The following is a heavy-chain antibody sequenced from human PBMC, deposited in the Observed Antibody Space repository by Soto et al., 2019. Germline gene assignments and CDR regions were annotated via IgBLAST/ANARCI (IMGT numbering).Heavy chain of an antibody. CDR1: GYTFTGYY. CDR2: INPNSGGT. CDR3: AREKSHYDILTGPHYYYYGMDV. D-gene: IGHD3-9*01. Sequence: ASVKVSCKASGYTFTGYYMHWVRQAPGQGLEWMGWINPNSGGTNYAQKFQGRVTMTRDTSISTAYMELSRLRSDDTAVYYCAREKSHYDILTGPHYYYYGMDVWGQGTTVTVS. V-gene: IGHV1-2*02. J-gene: IGHJ6*02.